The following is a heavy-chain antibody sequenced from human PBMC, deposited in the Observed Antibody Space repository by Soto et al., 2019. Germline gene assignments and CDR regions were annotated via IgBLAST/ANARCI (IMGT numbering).Heavy chain of an antibody. V-gene: IGHV3-23*01. D-gene: IGHD2-15*01. CDR2: ISDSGGST. Sequence: EVQLLECGGGLVQPGGSLRLSCAASGFTFSSYAMSWVRQAPGKGLEWVSGISDSGGSTYYADSVKGRFTISRDNSKNTLYLQMNSLRAEDTAVYYCANGCGGTCYSRIHYWGQGTLVTVSS. CDR1: GFTFSSYA. CDR3: ANGCGGTCYSRIHY. J-gene: IGHJ4*02.